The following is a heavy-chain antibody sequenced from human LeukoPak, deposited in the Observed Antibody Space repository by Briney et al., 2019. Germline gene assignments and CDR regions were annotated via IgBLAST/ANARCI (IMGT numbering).Heavy chain of an antibody. CDR1: GGTFSSYA. CDR3: ARPEVPATIHYYYYGMDV. Sequence: SVKVSCKASGGTFSSYAISWVRQAPGQGLEWMGRIIPILGIANCAQKFQGRVTITADKSTSTAYMELSSLRSEDTAVYYCARPEVPATIHYYYYGMDVWGQGTTVTVSS. D-gene: IGHD2-2*01. CDR2: IIPILGIA. V-gene: IGHV1-69*04. J-gene: IGHJ6*02.